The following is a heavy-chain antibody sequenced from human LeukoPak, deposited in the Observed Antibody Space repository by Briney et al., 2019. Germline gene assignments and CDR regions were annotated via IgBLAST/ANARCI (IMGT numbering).Heavy chain of an antibody. CDR2: IYSSGGT. D-gene: IGHD1-26*01. V-gene: IGHV4-39*07. CDR1: GDSISSRSYY. J-gene: IGHJ4*02. CDR3: ARGPSGSYRPGYFDY. Sequence: PSETLSLTCAVSGDSISSRSYYWGWLRQPPGKGLEWIGSIYSSGGTYYNPSLTSRVNISVDTSKNQFSLNLSSVTAADTAVYYCARGPSGSYRPGYFDYWGQGTLVTVSS.